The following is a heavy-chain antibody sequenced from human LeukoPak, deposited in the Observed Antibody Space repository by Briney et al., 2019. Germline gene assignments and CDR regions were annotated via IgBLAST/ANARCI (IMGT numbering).Heavy chain of an antibody. V-gene: IGHV2-70*04. D-gene: IGHD2-2*02. CDR2: IDWDDDK. J-gene: IGHJ4*02. CDR3: ARTRYCSSTSCNIFDY. CDR1: GFSLSTSGMR. Sequence: SGPALVKPTQTLTLTCTFSGFSLSTSGMRVSWIRQPPGKALEWLARIDWDDDKFYSTSLKTRLTISKDTSKNRVVLTMTNMDPVDTATYYCARTRYCSSTSCNIFDYWGQGTLVTVSS.